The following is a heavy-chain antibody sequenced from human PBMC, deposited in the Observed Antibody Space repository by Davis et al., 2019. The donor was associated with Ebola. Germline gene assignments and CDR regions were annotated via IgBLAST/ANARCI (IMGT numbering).Heavy chain of an antibody. J-gene: IGHJ4*02. CDR1: GYTFTSYG. Sequence: SVPVSRLPSGYTFTSYGLVRVRQAAGLGLEWLGWISGFNTNTNFAQKFQGRVTVSKDTSTNTAYMDLRSLTSDDTAISYCARPPNYDVLTGTSSYYFDYWGQGTLVTVSS. V-gene: IGHV1-18*04. CDR3: ARPPNYDVLTGTSSYYFDY. D-gene: IGHD3-9*01. CDR2: ISGFNTNT.